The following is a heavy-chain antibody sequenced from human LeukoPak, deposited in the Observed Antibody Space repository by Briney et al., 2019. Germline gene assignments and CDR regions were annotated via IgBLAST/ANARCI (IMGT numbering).Heavy chain of an antibody. CDR2: IYYRGST. CDR3: ARGGNRRRGGWFDP. V-gene: IGHV4-39*07. Sequence: SETLSLTCTVSGGSISSSSYYWGWIRQPPGKGLEWIGSIYYRGSTHYNPSLRSRVTISVDTSKNQFSLKLTSVTAADTAVYYCARGGNRRRGGWFDPWGQGTLVTVSS. CDR1: GGSISSSSYY. J-gene: IGHJ5*02. D-gene: IGHD2/OR15-2a*01.